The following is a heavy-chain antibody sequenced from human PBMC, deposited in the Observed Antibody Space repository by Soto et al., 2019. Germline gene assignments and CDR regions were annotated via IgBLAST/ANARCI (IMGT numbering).Heavy chain of an antibody. J-gene: IGHJ3*02. D-gene: IGHD3-22*01. Sequence: QVQLVQSGAEVKKPGASVKVSCKASGYTFTSYYMHWVRQAPGQGLEWMGIINPSGGSTSYAQKFQGRVTMTRDTSTSTVYIELSSLRYEDTAVYYCARNSADYYDSSGYLDAFDIWGQGTMVTVSS. CDR1: GYTFTSYY. V-gene: IGHV1-46*01. CDR3: ARNSADYYDSSGYLDAFDI. CDR2: INPSGGST.